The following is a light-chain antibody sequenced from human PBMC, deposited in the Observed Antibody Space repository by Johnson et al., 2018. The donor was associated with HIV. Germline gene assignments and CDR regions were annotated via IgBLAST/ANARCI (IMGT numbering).Light chain of an antibody. CDR3: GTWETSPIPYYV. J-gene: IGLJ1*01. V-gene: IGLV1-44*01. CDR2: RNN. Sequence: HSVLTQPPSASGTPGQRVTISCSGSGSNIGSNTVNWYQQLPGTAPKLLIYRNNQRPSGVPDRFSGSKSGTSASLAISGLQAEDEADYYCGTWETSPIPYYVFGTGTEVTVL. CDR1: GSNIGSNT.